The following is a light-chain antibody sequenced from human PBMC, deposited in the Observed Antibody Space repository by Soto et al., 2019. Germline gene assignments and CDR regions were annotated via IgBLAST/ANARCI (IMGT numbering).Light chain of an antibody. CDR3: QQTYTTPWT. V-gene: IGKV1-39*01. J-gene: IGKJ1*01. CDR1: QRISSY. Sequence: IQMTQSPSSLSASVGDRVTITCRASQRISSYGNWYQQKPGKAPRLLIYAASSLQSGVPSGFSGSGSATIFTLTIRSVQPEDSAIYYCQQTYTTPWTFGQGTKVEIK. CDR2: AAS.